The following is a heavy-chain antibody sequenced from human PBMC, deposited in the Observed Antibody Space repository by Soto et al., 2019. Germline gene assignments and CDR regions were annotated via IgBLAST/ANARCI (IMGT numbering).Heavy chain of an antibody. V-gene: IGHV5-51*01. CDR1: GYSFTSYW. CDR2: IYPGDSDT. CDR3: ARTSAAGKYYYGMDV. D-gene: IGHD6-13*01. Sequence: GESLKISCKGSGYSFTSYWIGWVRQMPGKGLEWMGIIYPGDSDTRYSPSFQGQVTISANKSISTAYLQWSSLKASDTAMYYCARTSAAGKYYYGMDVWGQGTTVTVS. J-gene: IGHJ6*02.